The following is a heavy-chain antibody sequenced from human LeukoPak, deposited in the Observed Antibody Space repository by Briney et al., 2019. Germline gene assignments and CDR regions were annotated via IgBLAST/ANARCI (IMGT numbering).Heavy chain of an antibody. V-gene: IGHV3-23*01. CDR2: ISGSGGST. Sequence: GGSLRLSCAASGFTFSSYAMSWVRQAPGKGLEWVSAISGSGGSTYYADSVKGRFTISRDNSKNTLYLQMNSLRAEDTAVYYCAKGLPYDSSGYYYYYGMDVWGQGTTVTVSS. D-gene: IGHD3-22*01. CDR3: AKGLPYDSSGYYYYYGMDV. J-gene: IGHJ6*02. CDR1: GFTFSSYA.